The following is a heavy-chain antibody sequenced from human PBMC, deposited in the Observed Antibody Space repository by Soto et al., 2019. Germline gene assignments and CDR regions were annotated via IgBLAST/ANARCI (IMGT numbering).Heavy chain of an antibody. Sequence: GGSLRLSCTVSGFTFNKYAIHWVRQAPGKGLEYVSAISIEGGVTYYADSVRDRFIISRDNSRNTMYLLLSSLRVEDTAIYFCVNYGMDVWGQGTTVTVSS. V-gene: IGHV3-64D*08. CDR2: ISIEGGVT. J-gene: IGHJ6*02. CDR3: VNYGMDV. CDR1: GFTFNKYA.